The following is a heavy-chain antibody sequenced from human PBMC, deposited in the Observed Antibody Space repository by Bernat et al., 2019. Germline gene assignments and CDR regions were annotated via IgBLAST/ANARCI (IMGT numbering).Heavy chain of an antibody. Sequence: QLQLQESGPGLVKPSETLSLTCTVSGGSISSSSYYWGWIRQPPGKGLEWIGSIYYSGSTYYNPSLKSRVTISVDTSKNQFSLKLSSVTAADTAVYYCASRDCSGGSCHLYFDYWGQGTLVTVSS. V-gene: IGHV4-39*01. CDR3: ASRDCSGGSCHLYFDY. J-gene: IGHJ4*02. CDR1: GGSISSSSYY. CDR2: IYYSGST. D-gene: IGHD2-15*01.